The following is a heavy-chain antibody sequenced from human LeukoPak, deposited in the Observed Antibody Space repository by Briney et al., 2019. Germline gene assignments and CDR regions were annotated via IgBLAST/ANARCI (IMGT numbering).Heavy chain of an antibody. Sequence: GGSLRLSCAASGFTFSSYAMSWVRQAPGKGLEWVSAISGSGGSTYYADSVKGRFTISRDNSKNTLYLQMNSLRAEDTAVYYCARGHYYGSGSYGTFDPWGQGTLVTVSS. CDR3: ARGHYYGSGSYGTFDP. CDR2: ISGSGGST. D-gene: IGHD3-10*01. CDR1: GFTFSSYA. V-gene: IGHV3-23*01. J-gene: IGHJ5*02.